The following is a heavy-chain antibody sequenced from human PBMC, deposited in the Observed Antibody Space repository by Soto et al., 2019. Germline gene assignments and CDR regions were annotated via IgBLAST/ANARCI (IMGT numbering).Heavy chain of an antibody. CDR3: ARGGCSGGSCYLYYYYYGMDV. CDR2: IYYSGST. V-gene: IGHV4-59*01. CDR1: GGSISSYY. J-gene: IGHJ6*02. D-gene: IGHD2-15*01. Sequence: SETLSLTRTVSGGSISSYYWSWIRQPPGKGLEWIGYIYYSGSTNYNPSLKSRVTISVDTSKNQFSLKLSSVTAADTAVYYCARGGCSGGSCYLYYYYYGMDVWGQGTTVTVSS.